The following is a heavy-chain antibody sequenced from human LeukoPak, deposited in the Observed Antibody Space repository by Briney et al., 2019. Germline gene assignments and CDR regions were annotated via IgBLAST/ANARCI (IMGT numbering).Heavy chain of an antibody. CDR1: GSSISSAYY. CDR3: ARDRGGATEDY. D-gene: IGHD1-26*01. V-gene: IGHV4-38-2*02. J-gene: IGHJ4*02. Sequence: SETLSLTCAVSGSSISSAYYWGWLRQPPGKGLEWIGSIYHSGSTYYSPSLKSRVTISVDTSKNQFSLKLTSVTAADTAVYYCARDRGGATEDYWGQGILVTVSS. CDR2: IYHSGST.